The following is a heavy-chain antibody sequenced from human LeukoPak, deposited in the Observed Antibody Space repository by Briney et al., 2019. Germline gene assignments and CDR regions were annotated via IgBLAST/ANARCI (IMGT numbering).Heavy chain of an antibody. Sequence: DINWVRQATGQGLEWMGWMNPNSGNTGYAQKFQGRVTITRNTSISTAYMELSSLRSEDTAVYYCARGGWDSSGYYIVADYWGQGTLVTVSS. CDR1: D. CDR3: ARGGWDSSGYYIVADY. J-gene: IGHJ4*02. CDR2: MNPNSGNT. D-gene: IGHD3-22*01. V-gene: IGHV1-8*03.